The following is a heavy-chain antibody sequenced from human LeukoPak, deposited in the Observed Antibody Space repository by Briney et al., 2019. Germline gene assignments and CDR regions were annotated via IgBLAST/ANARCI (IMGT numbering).Heavy chain of an antibody. V-gene: IGHV3-30*04. D-gene: IGHD3-10*01. J-gene: IGHJ6*03. Sequence: GGSLRLSCAASGFTFSSYAMHWVRQAPGKGLEWVAVISYDGSNKYYADSVKGRFTISRDNAKNSLYLQMNSLRAEDTAVYYCARRPSGSGSYLHYYYYMDVWGKGTTVTVSS. CDR2: ISYDGSNK. CDR3: ARRPSGSGSYLHYYYYMDV. CDR1: GFTFSSYA.